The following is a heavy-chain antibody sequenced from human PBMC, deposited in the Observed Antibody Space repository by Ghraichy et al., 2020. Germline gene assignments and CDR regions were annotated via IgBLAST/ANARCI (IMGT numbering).Heavy chain of an antibody. Sequence: SETLSLTCTVSGGSISSYYWSWIRQPPGKGLEWIGYIYYSGSTNYNPSLKSRVTISVDTSKNQFSLKLSSVTAADTAVYYCARSYCSSTSCYNPTPYYYYGMDVWGQGTTVTVS. J-gene: IGHJ6*02. CDR3: ARSYCSSTSCYNPTPYYYYGMDV. D-gene: IGHD2-2*02. V-gene: IGHV4-59*01. CDR1: GGSISSYY. CDR2: IYYSGST.